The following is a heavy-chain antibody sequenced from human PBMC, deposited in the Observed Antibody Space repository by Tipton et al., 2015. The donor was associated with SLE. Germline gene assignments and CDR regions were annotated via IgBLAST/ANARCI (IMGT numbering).Heavy chain of an antibody. Sequence: SLRLSCTASGFTFSNYAMNWVRQAPGKGLGWVSLISSSGSATYYADSVQGRFAISRDNSKNTVYLHMSSLRAEDTAVYYCARDNQLDYWGLGTLVTVSS. J-gene: IGHJ4*02. CDR3: ARDNQLDY. CDR2: ISSSGSAT. D-gene: IGHD5-24*01. CDR1: GFTFSNYA. V-gene: IGHV3-23*01.